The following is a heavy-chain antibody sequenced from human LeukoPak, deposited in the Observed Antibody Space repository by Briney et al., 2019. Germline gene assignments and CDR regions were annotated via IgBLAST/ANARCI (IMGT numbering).Heavy chain of an antibody. J-gene: IGHJ4*02. V-gene: IGHV3-48*01. Sequence: GGSLRLSCAASGFTFSSYSMNWVRQAPGKGLEWVSYISSSSSTIYYADSVKGRFTISRDNAKNSLYLQMNSLRAEDTAVYYCARRGGPSHDYRGGFDYWGQGTLVTVSS. CDR3: ARRGGPSHDYRGGFDY. D-gene: IGHD4-11*01. CDR1: GFTFSSYS. CDR2: ISSSSSTI.